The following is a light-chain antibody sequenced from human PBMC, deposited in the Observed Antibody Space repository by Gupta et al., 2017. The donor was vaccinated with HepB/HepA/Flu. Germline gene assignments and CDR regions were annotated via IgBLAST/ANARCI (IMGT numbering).Light chain of an antibody. J-gene: IGLJ2*01. CDR2: GKS. Sequence: SSELTQDPAVSVALGPTVRITCQGDSLRSYYATWFQQKPGQAPILVFYGKSNRPSGIPDRFSGSSSGDTASLTITGAQAEDEADYYCNFRDSSNNHLVFGGGTKLTVL. CDR1: SLRSYY. V-gene: IGLV3-19*01. CDR3: NFRDSSNNHLV.